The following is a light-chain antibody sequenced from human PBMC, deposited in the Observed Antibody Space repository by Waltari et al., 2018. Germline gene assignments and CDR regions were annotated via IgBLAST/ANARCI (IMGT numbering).Light chain of an antibody. Sequence: DIHMTQSPISLSESVGDRVTITCRTNQSISNYLNWYQQKRGSSPKLLIYGASTLQGGVPSRFTGSGSGKDFTLTISSLQTEDFATYFCQQSYSNMYTFGQGTK. CDR1: QSISNY. J-gene: IGKJ2*01. V-gene: IGKV1-39*01. CDR3: QQSYSNMYT. CDR2: GAS.